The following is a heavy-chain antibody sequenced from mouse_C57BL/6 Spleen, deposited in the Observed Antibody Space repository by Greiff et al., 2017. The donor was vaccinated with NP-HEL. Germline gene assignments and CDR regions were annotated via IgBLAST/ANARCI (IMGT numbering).Heavy chain of an antibody. V-gene: IGHV1-20*01. Sequence: EVHLVESGPELVKPGDSVKISCKASGYSFTGYFMNWVMQSHGKSLEWIGRINPYNGDTFYNQKFKGKATLTVDKSSSTAHMELRSLTSEDSAVYYCARWGLSPFDYWGQGTTLTVSS. CDR3: ARWGLSPFDY. J-gene: IGHJ2*01. CDR2: INPYNGDT. CDR1: GYSFTGYF. D-gene: IGHD2-4*01.